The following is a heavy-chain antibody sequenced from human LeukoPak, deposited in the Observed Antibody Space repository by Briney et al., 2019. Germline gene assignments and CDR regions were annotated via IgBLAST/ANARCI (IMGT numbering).Heavy chain of an antibody. CDR2: IYYSGST. V-gene: IGHV4-59*12. CDR1: GGAISRYY. J-gene: IGHJ3*02. D-gene: IGHD3-22*01. Sequence: SETLSLTCSVSGGAISRYYWSWIRQPPGKGLEWIGYIYYSGSTNYNPSLKSRVTISVDTSKNQFSLKLSSVTAADTAVYYCARVGITMIVVVAPDAFDIWGQGTMVTVSS. CDR3: ARVGITMIVVVAPDAFDI.